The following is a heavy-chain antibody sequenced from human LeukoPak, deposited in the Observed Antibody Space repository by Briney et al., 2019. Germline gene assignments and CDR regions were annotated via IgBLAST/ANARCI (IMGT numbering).Heavy chain of an antibody. CDR3: ARGHYDFWSGYYTPFDP. CDR1: GYSISSGYY. V-gene: IGHV4-38-2*02. D-gene: IGHD3-3*01. CDR2: INHSGST. J-gene: IGHJ5*02. Sequence: SETLSLTCTVSGYSISSGYYWSWIRQPPGKGLEWIGEINHSGSTNYNPSLKSRVTISVDTSKNQFSLKLSSVTAADTAVYYCARGHYDFWSGYYTPFDPWGQGTLVTVSS.